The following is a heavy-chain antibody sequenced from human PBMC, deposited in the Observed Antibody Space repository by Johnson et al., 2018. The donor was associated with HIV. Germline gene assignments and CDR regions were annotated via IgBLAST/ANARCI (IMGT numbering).Heavy chain of an antibody. V-gene: IGHV3-66*01. D-gene: IGHD5-24*01. Sequence: VQLVESGGGLVQPGRSLRLSCAVSGFTFDDYAMHWVRQAPGKGLEWVSVIYSGGSTYYADSEKGRFTISSDNSTNSLYLQMNSLRADDTAMYYCARACRDGYTCDVYDIWGQGTMVTVSS. J-gene: IGHJ3*02. CDR3: ARACRDGYTCDVYDI. CDR1: GFTFDDYA. CDR2: IYSGGST.